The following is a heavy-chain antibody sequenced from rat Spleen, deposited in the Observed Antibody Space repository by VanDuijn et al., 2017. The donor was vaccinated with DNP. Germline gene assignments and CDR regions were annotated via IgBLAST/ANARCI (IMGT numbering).Heavy chain of an antibody. CDR2: ISSGGST. CDR3: TRDDIGTTRFDY. J-gene: IGHJ2*01. Sequence: QVQLKESGPGLVQPSQTLSLTCTVSGFSLTSYGVSWVRQPPGKGLEWIAAISSGGSTYYNSALKSRLSISRDTAKGQVFLKMNSLQTEDTAIYFCTRDDIGTTRFDYWGQGVMVTVSS. V-gene: IGHV2S12*01. CDR1: GFSLTSYG. D-gene: IGHD1-5*01.